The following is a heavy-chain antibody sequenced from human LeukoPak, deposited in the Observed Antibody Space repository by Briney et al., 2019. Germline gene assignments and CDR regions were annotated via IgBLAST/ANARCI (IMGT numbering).Heavy chain of an antibody. V-gene: IGHV1-2*02. CDR3: ARDYYDSSAYYYLDY. Sequence: ASVKVSFKASGYTFTGYYMHWVRQAPGQGLEWMGWINPNSGGTYYAQKFQGRVTMTRDTSISTAYMELGRLGSDDTAVYYCARDYYDSSAYYYLDYWGQGTLVTVSS. CDR1: GYTFTGYY. D-gene: IGHD3-22*01. CDR2: INPNSGGT. J-gene: IGHJ4*02.